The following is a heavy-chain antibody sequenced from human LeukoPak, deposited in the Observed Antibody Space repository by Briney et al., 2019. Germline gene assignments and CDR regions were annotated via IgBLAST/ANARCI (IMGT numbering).Heavy chain of an antibody. CDR3: ARQDFWSGYLGLCYFDY. V-gene: IGHV4-59*08. CDR2: IYYSGTT. J-gene: IGHJ4*02. CDR1: GGSISSYY. D-gene: IGHD3-3*01. Sequence: SETLSLTCTVSGGSISSYYWSWIRQPPGKGLEWIGYIYYSGTTNYHPSLKSRVTISVDTSKNQFSLKLSSVTAADTAVYYCARQDFWSGYLGLCYFDYWGQGTLVTVSS.